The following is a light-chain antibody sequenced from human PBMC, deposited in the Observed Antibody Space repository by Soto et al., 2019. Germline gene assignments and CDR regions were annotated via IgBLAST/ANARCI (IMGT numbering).Light chain of an antibody. V-gene: IGKV3-15*01. CDR2: GAS. J-gene: IGKJ1*01. CDR1: QSVGSF. Sequence: EMVFSQFPATLSVSPGEGATLSCRASQSVGSFLAWYQQKPGQAPRLLIYGASTRATGIPARFSGSGSGTEFTLTISSLQSEDFAVYYCQQYHDWGEFGQGAKVDIK. CDR3: QQYHDWGE.